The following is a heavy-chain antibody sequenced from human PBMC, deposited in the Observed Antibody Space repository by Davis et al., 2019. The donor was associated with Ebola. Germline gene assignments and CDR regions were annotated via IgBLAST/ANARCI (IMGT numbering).Heavy chain of an antibody. CDR3: ARLGGTYGSGRGAFDV. CDR1: GGSISSGGYS. Sequence: SETLSLTCAVSGGSISSGGYSWSWIRQPPGKGLEWIGYIYHSGSTYYNPSLKSRVTISVDRSKNQFSLKLTSVTAADTAMYYCARLGGTYGSGRGAFDVWGQGTMVTVSS. CDR2: IYHSGST. D-gene: IGHD1-26*01. J-gene: IGHJ3*01. V-gene: IGHV4-30-2*01.